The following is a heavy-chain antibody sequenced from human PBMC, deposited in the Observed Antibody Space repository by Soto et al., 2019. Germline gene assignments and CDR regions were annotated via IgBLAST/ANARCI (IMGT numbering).Heavy chain of an antibody. V-gene: IGHV3-33*01. J-gene: IGHJ3*01. CDR2: IWYDGSNK. CDR1: GFTFSSYG. Sequence: QVQLVESGGGVVQPGRSLRLSCAASGFTFSSYGMHWVRQAPGKGLEWVAVIWYDGSNKYYADSVKGRFTISRDNSKKRRSVKMTGVGAGDTAVFLWARGAF. CDR3: ARGAF.